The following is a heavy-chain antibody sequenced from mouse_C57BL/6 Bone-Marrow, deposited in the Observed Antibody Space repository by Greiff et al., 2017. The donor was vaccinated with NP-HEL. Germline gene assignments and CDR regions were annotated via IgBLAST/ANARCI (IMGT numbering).Heavy chain of an antibody. CDR2: IFPGSGST. D-gene: IGHD1-1*01. CDR1: GYTFTDYY. J-gene: IGHJ2*01. Sequence: VQLKESGPELVKPGASVKISCKASGYTFTDYYINWVKQRPGQGLEWIGWIFPGSGSTYYNEKFKGKATLTVDKSSSTAYMLLSSLTSEDSAVYFCARSITYYYGSRVFDYWGQGTTLTVSS. CDR3: ARSITYYYGSRVFDY. V-gene: IGHV1-75*01.